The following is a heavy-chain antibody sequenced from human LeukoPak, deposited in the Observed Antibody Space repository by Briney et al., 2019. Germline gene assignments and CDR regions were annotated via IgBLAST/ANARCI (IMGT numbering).Heavy chain of an antibody. V-gene: IGHV4-61*02. Sequence: SETLSLTCTVSGGSISSGSYFWSWIRQPAGKGLEWIGRIYTSGSTNSNPSLKSRVTISVDTSKNQFSLKLSSVTAADTAVYYCARGIAVAGIDYWGQGTLVTVSS. D-gene: IGHD6-19*01. CDR1: GGSISSGSYF. J-gene: IGHJ4*02. CDR2: IYTSGST. CDR3: ARGIAVAGIDY.